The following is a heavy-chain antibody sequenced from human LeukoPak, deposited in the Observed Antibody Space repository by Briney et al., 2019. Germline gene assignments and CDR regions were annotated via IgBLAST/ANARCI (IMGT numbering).Heavy chain of an antibody. CDR3: AKTRSRNMITFGGVENWFDP. Sequence: GGSLRLSCAASGFTFSSYGMHWVRQAPGKGLEWVAVISYDGSNRYYADSVKGRFTISRDTSKNTLYLQMSSLRAEDTAVYYCAKTRSRNMITFGGVENWFDPWGQGTLVTVSS. J-gene: IGHJ5*02. CDR1: GFTFSSYG. CDR2: ISYDGSNR. D-gene: IGHD3-16*01. V-gene: IGHV3-30*18.